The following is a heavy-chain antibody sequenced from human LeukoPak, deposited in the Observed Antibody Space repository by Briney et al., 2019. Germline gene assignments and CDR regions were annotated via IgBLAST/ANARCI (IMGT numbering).Heavy chain of an antibody. CDR2: ISIYNGNT. CDR1: GYTFTNYG. D-gene: IGHD3-3*01. CDR3: ARITYDFWSGYYMPDDP. J-gene: IGHJ5*02. Sequence: ASVKVSCKGSGYTFTNYGISWGRQAPRQGLEWMCWISIYNGNTDYAHKLRRRVTMTTDTSTSTAYMELRSLRSDDTAVYYCARITYDFWSGYYMPDDPWGQGTLVTVSS. V-gene: IGHV1-18*01.